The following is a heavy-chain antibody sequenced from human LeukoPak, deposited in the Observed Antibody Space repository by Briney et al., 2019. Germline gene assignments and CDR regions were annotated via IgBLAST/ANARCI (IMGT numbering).Heavy chain of an antibody. D-gene: IGHD3-9*01. CDR2: ISYDGSNK. CDR1: GFTFSSHG. CDR3: AKEGRSEYYDILTGYYNVIEYYCDY. J-gene: IGHJ4*02. Sequence: GGSLRLSCAASGFTFSSHGMHWVRQAPGKGLEWVAVISYDGSNKYYADSVKGRFTISRDNSKNTLYLQMNSLRAEDTAVYYCAKEGRSEYYDILTGYYNVIEYYCDYWGQGTLVTVSS. V-gene: IGHV3-30*18.